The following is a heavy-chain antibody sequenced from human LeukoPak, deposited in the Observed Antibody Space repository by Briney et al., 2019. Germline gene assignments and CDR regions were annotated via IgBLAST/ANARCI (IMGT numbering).Heavy chain of an antibody. D-gene: IGHD3-22*01. J-gene: IGHJ4*02. CDR1: GYTFTSYY. V-gene: IGHV1-46*01. CDR3: ARDQRDYYYGSSGSHFDY. CDR2: INPSGGST. Sequence: ASVKVSCKASGYTFTSYYMHWVRQAPGQGLEWMGIINPSGGSTSYAQKFQGRVTMTRDMSTSTVYMELSSLRSEDTAVYYCARDQRDYYYGSSGSHFDYWGQGTLVTVSS.